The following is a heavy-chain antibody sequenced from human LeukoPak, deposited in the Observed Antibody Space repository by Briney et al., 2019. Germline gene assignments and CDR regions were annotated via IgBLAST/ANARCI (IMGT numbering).Heavy chain of an antibody. D-gene: IGHD2-15*01. J-gene: IGHJ4*02. Sequence: PSETLSLTRTVSGGSISSSSYSWGWIRQPPRKGLEWIGNIYYRGNTYYNPSLKSRVTMSVDTSKNQVSLKLTSVTAADTAVYYCASRDCSGASCHSEDYWGQGTLVTVSS. CDR3: ASRDCSGASCHSEDY. CDR1: GGSISSSSYS. CDR2: IYYRGNT. V-gene: IGHV4-39*07.